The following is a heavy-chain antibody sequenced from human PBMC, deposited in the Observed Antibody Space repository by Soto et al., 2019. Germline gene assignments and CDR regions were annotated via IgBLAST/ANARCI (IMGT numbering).Heavy chain of an antibody. Sequence: PRGTLELTCAVSGGSIISTHWWTWVRQSQGKGLEWIGEIYHNGTTNYNPSLKSRLTISVDTSKNHFSLSLTPVTVRDTATYFSARGTHFRGPGLLVTV. J-gene: IGHJ4*02. D-gene: IGHD2-2*01. V-gene: IGHV4-4*01. CDR1: GGSIISTHW. CDR2: IYHNGTT. CDR3: ARGTHF.